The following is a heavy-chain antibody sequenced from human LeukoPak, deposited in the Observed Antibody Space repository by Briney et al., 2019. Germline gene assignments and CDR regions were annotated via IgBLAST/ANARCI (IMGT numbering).Heavy chain of an antibody. CDR3: ARSGTVTKMFNYYYYYMDV. CDR2: IIPIFGTA. Sequence: ASVKASCKASGGTFSSYAISWVRQAPGQGLEWMGGIIPIFGTANYAQKFQGRVTITADESTSTAYMELSSLRSEDTAVYYCARSGTVTKMFNYYYYYMDVWGKGTTVTVSS. D-gene: IGHD4-11*01. J-gene: IGHJ6*03. CDR1: GGTFSSYA. V-gene: IGHV1-69*13.